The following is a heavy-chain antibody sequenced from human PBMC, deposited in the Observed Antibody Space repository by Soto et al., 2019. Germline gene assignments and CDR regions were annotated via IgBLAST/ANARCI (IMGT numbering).Heavy chain of an antibody. CDR2: ISGSGGST. Sequence: EVQLLESGGGLVQPGGSLRLSCAASGFTFSSYAMSWVRQAPGKGLEWVSAISGSGGSTYYADSVKGRFAISRDNSKNTLYLQMNSVRAEDTAVYYCAKEEYYYDSSGYSDFDYWGQGTLVTVSS. D-gene: IGHD3-22*01. J-gene: IGHJ4*02. V-gene: IGHV3-23*01. CDR3: AKEEYYYDSSGYSDFDY. CDR1: GFTFSSYA.